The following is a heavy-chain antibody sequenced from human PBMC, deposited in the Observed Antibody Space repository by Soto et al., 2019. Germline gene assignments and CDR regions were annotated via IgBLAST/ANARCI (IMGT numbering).Heavy chain of an antibody. J-gene: IGHJ6*02. CDR2: MNPESGST. Sequence: QEQLVQSGAEVKKPGASVKISCKASGYTFNTYDINWVRQATGQGLEWMGWMNPESGSTGFAQSFQGRITLTRNTSLNTVYMEVSSLTNEDTAVYFCARIGGSGYYSAHYYGMDVWGPGTTVTVSS. CDR1: GYTFNTYD. D-gene: IGHD3-22*01. V-gene: IGHV1-8*01. CDR3: ARIGGSGYYSAHYYGMDV.